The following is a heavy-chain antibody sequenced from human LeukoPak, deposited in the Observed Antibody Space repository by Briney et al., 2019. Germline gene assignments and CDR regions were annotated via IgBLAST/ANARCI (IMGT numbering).Heavy chain of an antibody. Sequence: SETLSLTCTVSGGSISSSSYYWGWIRQPPGKGLEWIGSIYYGGRTYYNPSLKSRVTVSGDTSKNQFSLKLSSVTAADTAVYYCARLTHYSSGWGMDVWGKGTTVTVSS. CDR2: IYYGGRT. CDR1: GGSISSSSYY. V-gene: IGHV4-39*07. J-gene: IGHJ6*04. D-gene: IGHD6-19*01. CDR3: ARLTHYSSGWGMDV.